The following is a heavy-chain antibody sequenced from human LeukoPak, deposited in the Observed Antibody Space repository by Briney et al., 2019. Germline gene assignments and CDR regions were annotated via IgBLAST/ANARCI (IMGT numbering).Heavy chain of an antibody. CDR3: ARDYRGYGMDV. Sequence: PSETLSLTCTVSGGSISSYYWSWIRQPPGKGLEWIGYIYYSGSTNYNPSLKSRVTISVDTSKNQFSLKLSSVTAADTAVYHCARDYRGYGMDVWGQGTTVTVSS. V-gene: IGHV4-59*01. CDR2: IYYSGST. CDR1: GGSISSYY. J-gene: IGHJ6*02.